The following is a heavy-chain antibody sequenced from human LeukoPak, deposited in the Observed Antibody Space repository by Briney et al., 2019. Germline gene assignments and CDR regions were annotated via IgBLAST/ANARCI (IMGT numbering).Heavy chain of an antibody. CDR3: ARRKDYRYWYFDL. J-gene: IGHJ2*01. V-gene: IGHV4-39*01. CDR2: IYYSGST. Sequence: SETLSLTCTVSGGSISSSSYYWGWIRQPPGKGLEWIGSIYYSGSTYYNPSLKSRVTISVDTSKNQFSLKLSSVTAADTAVYYCARRKDYRYWYFDLWGRGTLVTVSS. D-gene: IGHD4-11*01. CDR1: GGSISSSSYY.